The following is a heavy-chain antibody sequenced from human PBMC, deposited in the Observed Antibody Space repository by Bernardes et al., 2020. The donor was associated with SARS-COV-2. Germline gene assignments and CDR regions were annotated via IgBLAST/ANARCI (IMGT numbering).Heavy chain of an antibody. J-gene: IGHJ6*02. Sequence: TLSLTCTVSGGCNRSVRYYWRWIRQPAGKGLEWIGRIYTSGSTNYNPSLKSRVTISVDTSKNQFSLKLSSVTAADTAVYYCARGVQLWLRAYGMDVWGQGTTVTVSS. CDR3: ARGVQLWLRAYGMDV. D-gene: IGHD5-18*01. V-gene: IGHV4-61*02. CDR2: IYTSGST. CDR1: GGCNRSVRYY.